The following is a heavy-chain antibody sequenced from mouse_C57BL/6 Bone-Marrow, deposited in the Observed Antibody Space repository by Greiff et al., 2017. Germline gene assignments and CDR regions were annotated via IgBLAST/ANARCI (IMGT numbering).Heavy chain of an antibody. CDR3: ARARYWYFDV. J-gene: IGHJ1*03. V-gene: IGHV1-81*01. Sequence: VQLQESGAELARPGASVKLSCKASGYTFTSYGISWVKQRTGQGLEWIGEIYPRSGNTYYNEKFKGKATLTADKSSSTAYMELRSLTSEDSAVYFCARARYWYFDVWGTGTTVTVSS. CDR1: GYTFTSYG. CDR2: IYPRSGNT.